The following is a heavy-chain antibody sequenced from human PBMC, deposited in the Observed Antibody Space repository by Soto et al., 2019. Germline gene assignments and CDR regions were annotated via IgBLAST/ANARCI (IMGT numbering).Heavy chain of an antibody. CDR1: GFTFSSYG. V-gene: IGHV3-33*01. Sequence: GGSLRLSCAASGFTFSSYGMHWVRQAPGKGLEWVAVIWYDGSNKYYADSVKGRFTISRDNSKSTLYLQMNSLRAEDTAVYYCARSGSSSWFESGQNGYFQHWGHGTLVTVSS. CDR3: ARSGSSSWFESGQNGYFQH. J-gene: IGHJ1*01. CDR2: IWYDGSNK. D-gene: IGHD2-2*01.